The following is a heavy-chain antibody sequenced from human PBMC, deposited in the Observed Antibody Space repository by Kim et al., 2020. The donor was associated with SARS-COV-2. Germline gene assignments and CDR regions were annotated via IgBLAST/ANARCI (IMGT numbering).Heavy chain of an antibody. CDR3: AGEGSGSYYLDY. D-gene: IGHD1-26*01. V-gene: IGHV3-11*01. J-gene: IGHJ4*02. CDR1: GFTFSDYY. CDR2: ISSSGSTI. Sequence: GGSLRLSCAASGFTFSDYYMNWIRQAPGKGLEWVSYISSSGSTIYYADSVKGRFTISRDNAKNSLYLQVNSLRVEDTAVYYCAGEGSGSYYLDYWGQGTLVTVSS.